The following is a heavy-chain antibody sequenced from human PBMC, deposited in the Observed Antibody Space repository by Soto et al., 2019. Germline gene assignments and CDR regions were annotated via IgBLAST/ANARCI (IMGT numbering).Heavy chain of an antibody. V-gene: IGHV1-69*02. CDR1: GGTFSSYT. D-gene: IGHD3-22*01. CDR2: IIPILGIA. CDR3: ASETYYYDSSGYSRPDAFDI. Sequence: ASVKVSCKASGGTFSSYTISWVRQAPGQGLEWMGRIIPILGIANYAQKFQGRVTITADKSTSTAYMELSSLRSEDTAVYYCASETYYYDSSGYSRPDAFDIWGQGTMVTVSS. J-gene: IGHJ3*02.